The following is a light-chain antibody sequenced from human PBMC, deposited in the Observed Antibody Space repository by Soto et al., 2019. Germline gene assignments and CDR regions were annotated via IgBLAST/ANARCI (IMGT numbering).Light chain of an antibody. J-gene: IGLJ1*01. Sequence: QSVLTQPASVSGSPGQSITISCTGTSSDVGGYNYVSWYQQHPGKAPKLIIYEVTSRPSGISDRFSGSKSDSTASLTIAGLQSEDEAEYYCSSFTSSSTRVFGTGTKLTVL. V-gene: IGLV2-14*03. CDR3: SSFTSSSTRV. CDR1: SSDVGGYNY. CDR2: EVT.